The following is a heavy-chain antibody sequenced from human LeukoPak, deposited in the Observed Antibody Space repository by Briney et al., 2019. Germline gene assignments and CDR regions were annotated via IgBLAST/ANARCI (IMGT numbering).Heavy chain of an antibody. V-gene: IGHV4-34*01. J-gene: IGHJ4*02. CDR3: ARPRYGSGSLDS. D-gene: IGHD3-10*01. Sequence: SETLSLTCAVYGGSFSGHYWTWIRQPPGKGLEWIGEINHSGSTTYNPSLNSRVTISVDTSKNQFSPRLSSVTAADTAVYYCARPRYGSGSLDSWGQGTLVTVSS. CDR1: GGSFSGHY. CDR2: INHSGST.